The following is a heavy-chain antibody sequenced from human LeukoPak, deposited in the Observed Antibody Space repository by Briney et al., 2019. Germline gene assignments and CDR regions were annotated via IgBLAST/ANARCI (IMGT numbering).Heavy chain of an antibody. CDR2: IKQDGSEK. V-gene: IGHV3-7*01. CDR3: ARDQKITGYYYYYMDV. D-gene: IGHD3-16*01. Sequence: GGSLRLSCAASGFTFSSYAMNWVRQAPGKGLEWVANIKQDGSEKFYVDSVKGRFAISRDNAKNSLYLQMNSLRAEDTAVYYCARDQKITGYYYYYMDVWGKGTTVTVSS. J-gene: IGHJ6*03. CDR1: GFTFSSYA.